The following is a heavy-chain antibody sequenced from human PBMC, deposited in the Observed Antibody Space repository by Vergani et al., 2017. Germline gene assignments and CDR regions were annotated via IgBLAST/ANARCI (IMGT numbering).Heavy chain of an antibody. CDR3: ARAATGYCSSTSCYRVGAFDI. Sequence: QLQLQESGSGLVKPSQTLSLTCAVSGGSISSGGYSWSWIRQPPGKGLEWIGYIYHSGSTYYNPSLKSRVTISVDRSKNQFSLKLSSVTAAATAVYYCARAATGYCSSTSCYRVGAFDIWGQGTMVIVSS. D-gene: IGHD2-2*01. CDR2: IYHSGST. V-gene: IGHV4-30-2*01. CDR1: GGSISSGGYS. J-gene: IGHJ3*02.